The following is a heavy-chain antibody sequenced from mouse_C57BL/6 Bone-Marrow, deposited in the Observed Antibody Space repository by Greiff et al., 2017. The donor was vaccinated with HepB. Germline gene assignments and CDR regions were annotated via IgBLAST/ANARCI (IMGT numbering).Heavy chain of an antibody. Sequence: EVQLQQSGPELVKPGASVKISCKASGYTFTDYYMNWVKQSHGKSLEWIGDINPNNGGTSYNQKFKGKATLTVDKSSSTAYMELRSLTSEDSAVYYCARGAYYSNYKFAYWGQGTLVTVSA. V-gene: IGHV1-26*01. D-gene: IGHD2-5*01. CDR3: ARGAYYSNYKFAY. J-gene: IGHJ3*01. CDR1: GYTFTDYY. CDR2: INPNNGGT.